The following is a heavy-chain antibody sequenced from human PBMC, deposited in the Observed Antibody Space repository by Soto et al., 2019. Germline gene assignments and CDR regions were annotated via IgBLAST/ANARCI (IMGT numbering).Heavy chain of an antibody. CDR3: ARVDGGNSFDY. Sequence: QVTLKESGPVLVKPTETLTLTCTVSGFSLSNARMSVGWIRQPPGKALEWLAHIFSNDDKSYSPSLKSRLTISKDTSKSQGVLTMNHVDPMDTATYYCARVDGGNSFDYWGQGTLVTVSS. CDR2: IFSNDDK. V-gene: IGHV2-26*01. CDR1: GFSLSNARMS. J-gene: IGHJ4*02. D-gene: IGHD2-15*01.